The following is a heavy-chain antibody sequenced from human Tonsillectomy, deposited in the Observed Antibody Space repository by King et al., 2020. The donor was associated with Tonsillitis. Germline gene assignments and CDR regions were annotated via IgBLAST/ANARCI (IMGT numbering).Heavy chain of an antibody. Sequence: QLVQSGAEVKKPGSSVKVSCKASGGTFSSYAISWVRQAPGQGLEWMGRIIPILGIANYAQKFQGRVTITADKSTSTAYMEVSSLRSEDTAVYYCARVATYYYDSSGLSWFDPWGQGTLVTVSS. CDR1: GGTFSSYA. CDR2: IIPILGIA. J-gene: IGHJ5*02. CDR3: ARVATYYYDSSGLSWFDP. D-gene: IGHD3-22*01. V-gene: IGHV1-69*04.